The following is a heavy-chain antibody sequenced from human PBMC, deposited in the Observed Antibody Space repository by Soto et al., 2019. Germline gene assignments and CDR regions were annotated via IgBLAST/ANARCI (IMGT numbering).Heavy chain of an antibody. V-gene: IGHV4-38-2*01. CDR3: ERIDLSGWTPIFVDP. CDR1: GFSISSGYY. Sequence: SEPLSLTSGISGFSISSGYYWDWLRPPLGKRLEWIDTIYHVGSTFYNPSLKSRVTISVDTSKNQFSMKLSSVTDADTALYYFERIDLSGWTPIFVDPWGQGTLLTVSS. J-gene: IGHJ5*02. D-gene: IGHD6-19*01. CDR2: IYHVGST.